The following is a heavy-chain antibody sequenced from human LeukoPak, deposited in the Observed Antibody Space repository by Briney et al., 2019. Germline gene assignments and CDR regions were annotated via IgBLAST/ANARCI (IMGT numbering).Heavy chain of an antibody. CDR3: ARDRSGSYIFDY. Sequence: SSETLSLTSTVSVGSTSSYYWSWIRQPAGKGLEWIGRIYTSGRTNYNPSLKSRGTTAAATSKNHFSLKLSSVSAADTAVYYCARDRSGSYIFDYWGQGTLVTASS. V-gene: IGHV4-4*07. D-gene: IGHD1-26*01. CDR1: VGSTSSYY. J-gene: IGHJ4*02. CDR2: IYTSGRT.